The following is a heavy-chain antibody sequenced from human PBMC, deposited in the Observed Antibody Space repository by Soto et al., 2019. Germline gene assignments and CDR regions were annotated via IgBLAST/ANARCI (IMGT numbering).Heavy chain of an antibody. Sequence: SSETLSLTCNVSGGSIRSYYWNWIRQPPGKTLEWIGDVYYSGSANYNRSLKSRVTISVDMSKNQFSLKLNSVTAADTAVYYCARGSMVRGPTPFDYWGQGTLVTVSS. D-gene: IGHD3-10*01. CDR3: ARGSMVRGPTPFDY. CDR2: VYYSGSA. V-gene: IGHV4-59*01. J-gene: IGHJ4*02. CDR1: GGSIRSYY.